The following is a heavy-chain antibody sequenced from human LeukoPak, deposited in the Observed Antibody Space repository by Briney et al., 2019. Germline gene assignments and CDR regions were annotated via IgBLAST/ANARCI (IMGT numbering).Heavy chain of an antibody. J-gene: IGHJ4*02. CDR1: GFTFSSYW. V-gene: IGHV3-74*01. Sequence: GGSLRLSCAASGFTFSSYWMHWVRQAPGKGLVWVSRINTDGSSTSYADSVKGRFTISRDNAKNTLYLQMNSLRTEDTAVYYCARAPQLLAPQGYWGQGTLVTVSS. CDR3: ARAPQLLAPQGY. CDR2: INTDGSST. D-gene: IGHD2-2*01.